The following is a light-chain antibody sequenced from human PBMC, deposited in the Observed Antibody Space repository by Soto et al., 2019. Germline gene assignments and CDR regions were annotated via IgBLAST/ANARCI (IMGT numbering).Light chain of an antibody. V-gene: IGLV2-8*01. Sequence: QSALTQPPSASGSPGQSVTISCTGTSSDVGGYNYVSWYQQHPGRAPRLMIYEVNKRPSGAPDRFSGSKSGDTASLTVSGLQAEDEADYYCYSYAGSHNVFGTGTKVTVL. J-gene: IGLJ1*01. CDR1: SSDVGGYNY. CDR2: EVN. CDR3: YSYAGSHNV.